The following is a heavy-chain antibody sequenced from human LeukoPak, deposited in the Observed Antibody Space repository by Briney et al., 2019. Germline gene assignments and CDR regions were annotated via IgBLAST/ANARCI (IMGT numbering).Heavy chain of an antibody. Sequence: SQTLSCTCAVSGGSISSGGYSWRCIRQPPGEGLECIGYIYHSGCTYYYPSLKSRVTISVDRSKNQFSLKLSSVTAADTAVYYCARGYWSGGSCYSYYFDYWGQGTLVTVSS. CDR2: IYHSGCT. J-gene: IGHJ4*02. V-gene: IGHV4-30-2*01. CDR3: ARGYWSGGSCYSYYFDY. CDR1: GGSISSGGYS. D-gene: IGHD2-15*01.